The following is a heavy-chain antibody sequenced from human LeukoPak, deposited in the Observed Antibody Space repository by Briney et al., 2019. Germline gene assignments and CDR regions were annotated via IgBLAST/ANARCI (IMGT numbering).Heavy chain of an antibody. J-gene: IGHJ4*02. CDR3: ARDKFRGVSDY. Sequence: SETLSLTCTVSGGSISSYYWSWIRQPPGKGLEWIGYIYYSGSTNHNPSLKSRVTISVDTSKNQFSLKLSSVTAADTAVYYCARDKFRGVSDYWGQGTLVTVSS. V-gene: IGHV4-59*01. D-gene: IGHD2-21*01. CDR1: GGSISSYY. CDR2: IYYSGST.